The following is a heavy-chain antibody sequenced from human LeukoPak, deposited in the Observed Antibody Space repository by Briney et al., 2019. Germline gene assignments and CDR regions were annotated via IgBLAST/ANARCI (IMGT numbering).Heavy chain of an antibody. CDR3: AKANRGRIPDY. CDR1: GFTFSSYW. Sequence: QAGGSLRLSCAASGFTFSSYWMHWVRQAPGKGLVWVSRINSDGSSTSYADSVKGRFTISRDNSKNTLYLQMNSLRAEDTAVYYCAKANRGRIPDYWGQGTLVTVSS. CDR2: INSDGSST. D-gene: IGHD1-14*01. J-gene: IGHJ4*02. V-gene: IGHV3-74*01.